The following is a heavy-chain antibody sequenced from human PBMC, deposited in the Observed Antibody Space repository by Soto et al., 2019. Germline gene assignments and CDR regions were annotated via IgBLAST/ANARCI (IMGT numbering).Heavy chain of an antibody. CDR3: ARDARLPLNWFDP. CDR1: EFTFSNYA. CDR2: IYSGGSK. J-gene: IGHJ5*02. D-gene: IGHD4-17*01. Sequence: PGGSLRLSCAASEFTFSNYAMSWVRQAPGKGLEWVSVIYSGGSKYYTDSVKGRYTISRDNSKNTLYLQMNSLRAEDTAVYYCARDARLPLNWFDPWGQGTLVTVSS. V-gene: IGHV3-66*01.